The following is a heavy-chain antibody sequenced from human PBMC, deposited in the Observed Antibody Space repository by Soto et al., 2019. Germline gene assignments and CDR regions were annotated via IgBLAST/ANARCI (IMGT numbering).Heavy chain of an antibody. J-gene: IGHJ4*02. V-gene: IGHV5-51*01. D-gene: IGHD2-8*01. CDR1: GYTFTGYG. CDR2: IYPGDSDT. CDR3: VRLSGCPNGVCYRFDY. Sequence: GESMKISCKGSGYTFTGYGIWWVRQMPGQGLEWMGFIYPGDSDTRCSPSFQGQVTISADKSIGTAYLQWSSLKASDTAIYYCVRLSGCPNGVCYRFDYWGQGILVTVSS.